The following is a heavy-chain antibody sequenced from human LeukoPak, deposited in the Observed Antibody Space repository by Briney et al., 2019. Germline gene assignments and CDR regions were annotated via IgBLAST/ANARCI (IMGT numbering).Heavy chain of an antibody. Sequence: ASVKVSCKASGGTFSSYAISWVRQAPGQGLVWMGRIIPILGIANYAQKFQGRVTITADKSTSTAYMELSSLRSEDTAVYYCARDLIVVVPAAYGMDVWGQGTTVTVSS. V-gene: IGHV1-69*04. CDR1: GGTFSSYA. CDR3: ARDLIVVVPAAYGMDV. J-gene: IGHJ6*02. CDR2: IIPILGIA. D-gene: IGHD2-2*01.